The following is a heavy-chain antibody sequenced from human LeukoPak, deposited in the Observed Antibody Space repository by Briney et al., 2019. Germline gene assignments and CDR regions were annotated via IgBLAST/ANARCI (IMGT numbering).Heavy chain of an antibody. CDR3: AKDTRRVVPAAISWFDP. J-gene: IGHJ5*02. CDR2: ISWNSGSI. Sequence: GGSLRLSCAASGFTFDDYAMHWVRQAPGKGLEWVSGISWNSGSIGYADSVKGRVTISRDNAKNSLYLQLNSLRAEDTALYYCAKDTRRVVPAAISWFDPWGQGTLVTVSS. V-gene: IGHV3-9*01. CDR1: GFTFDDYA. D-gene: IGHD2-2*01.